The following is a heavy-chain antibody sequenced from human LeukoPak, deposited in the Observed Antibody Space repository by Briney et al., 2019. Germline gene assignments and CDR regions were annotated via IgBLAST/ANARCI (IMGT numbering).Heavy chain of an antibody. CDR2: VSNRGGTT. V-gene: IGHV3-23*01. D-gene: IGHD3-10*01. J-gene: IGHJ5*02. CDR1: DFSFTNYA. CDR3: AKVMTTMVRGAASYGFDP. Sequence: PGGSLRLSCAASDFSFTNYAMSWVRQAPGKGLEWVSAVSNRGGTTYYADSVKGRFTISRDNSKNTLYLQMNSLRAEDTAVYYCAKVMTTMVRGAASYGFDPWGQGTLVTVSS.